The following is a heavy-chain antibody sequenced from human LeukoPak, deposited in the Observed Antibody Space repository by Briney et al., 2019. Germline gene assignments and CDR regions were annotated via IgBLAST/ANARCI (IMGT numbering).Heavy chain of an antibody. CDR1: GGTFSSYA. D-gene: IGHD3-3*01. CDR3: ASGFRFSVGDYYYYMDV. Sequence: GASVKVSCKASGGTFSSYAISWVRQAPGHGLEWMGGVIPIFGTANYAQKFQGRVTITADESTSTAYMELSSLRSEDTAVYYCASGFRFSVGDYYYYMDVWGKGTTVTVSS. CDR2: VIPIFGTA. V-gene: IGHV1-69*13. J-gene: IGHJ6*03.